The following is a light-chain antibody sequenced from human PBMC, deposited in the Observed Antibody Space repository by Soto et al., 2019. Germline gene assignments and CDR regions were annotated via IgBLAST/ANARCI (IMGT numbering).Light chain of an antibody. CDR2: DAS. V-gene: IGKV1-5*01. J-gene: IGKJ1*01. CDR3: LQYNGYYRT. CDR1: QTISGW. Sequence: IQMTDSPSTLSASVVDTVSITFLASQTISGWLAWYQQRPGKAPNLLIFDASTLESGVPSRFSGGGSGTTFTLTISSLQSDDFATYYCLQYNGYYRTFGQGTKVDI.